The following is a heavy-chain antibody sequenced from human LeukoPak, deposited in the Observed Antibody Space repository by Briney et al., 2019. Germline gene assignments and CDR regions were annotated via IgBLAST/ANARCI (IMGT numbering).Heavy chain of an antibody. CDR1: GFTFSSYS. CDR2: ISSSSSTI. D-gene: IGHD3-22*01. Sequence: GGSLRLSCAASGFTFSSYSMNWVRQAPGKGLEWVSYISSSSSTIYYADSVKGRFTISRDNAKNSLYLQMNSLRAEDTAVYYCARDREDYYDSSWFDPWGQGTLVTVSS. V-gene: IGHV3-48*01. CDR3: ARDREDYYDSSWFDP. J-gene: IGHJ5*02.